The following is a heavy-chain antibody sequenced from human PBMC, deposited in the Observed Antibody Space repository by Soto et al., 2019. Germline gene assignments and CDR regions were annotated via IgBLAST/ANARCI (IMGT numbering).Heavy chain of an antibody. CDR3: ARDRPREHYSGSWYLLSDYYGMDV. CDR2: ISAYNGNT. Sequence: QVQLVQSGAEVKKPGASVKVSCKASGYTFTSYGISWVRQAPGQGLEWMGWISAYNGNTNYAQKLQGRVTMTTDTSPSTADMELRSLRTDDTAVYYCARDRPREHYSGSWYLLSDYYGMDVWGQGTTVTVSS. D-gene: IGHD6-13*01. CDR1: GYTFTSYG. J-gene: IGHJ6*02. V-gene: IGHV1-18*01.